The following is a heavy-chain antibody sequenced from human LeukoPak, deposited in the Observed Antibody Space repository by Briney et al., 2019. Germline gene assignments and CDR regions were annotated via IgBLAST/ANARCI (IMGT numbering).Heavy chain of an antibody. CDR1: GYSISSGFY. CDR3: ARAVGTSRNFFDY. Sequence: PSETLSLTCTVSGYSISSGFYWGWIRQPPGKGLECIGSIYHSGSTYYNPSLKSRVTISVDTPKNQFSLNLSSVTAADTAMYYCARAVGTSRNFFDYWGQGTLVTVSS. J-gene: IGHJ4*02. CDR2: IYHSGST. V-gene: IGHV4-38-2*02. D-gene: IGHD4-23*01.